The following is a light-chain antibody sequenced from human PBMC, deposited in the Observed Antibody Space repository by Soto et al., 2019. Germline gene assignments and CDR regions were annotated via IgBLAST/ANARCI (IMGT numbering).Light chain of an antibody. CDR1: ISDVGRYEY. V-gene: IGLV2-11*01. J-gene: IGLJ1*01. Sequence: QYVLSQTRSVSGSPGQSFTISCTGSISDVGRYEYVSWYQQHPGKVPKPIIYDVSERPAGVPDRFSGSKSGNTASLTISGLQAEDEADYSCCSFAGSYTYVFGGGTKVTVL. CDR2: DVS. CDR3: CSFAGSYTYV.